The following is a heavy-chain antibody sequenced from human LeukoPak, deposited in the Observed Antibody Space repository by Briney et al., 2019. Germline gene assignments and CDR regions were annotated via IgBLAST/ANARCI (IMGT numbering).Heavy chain of an antibody. CDR1: GFTFNRYW. CDR3: VRHNYGYDY. CDR2: SHNDGNSV. D-gene: IGHD3-10*01. Sequence: GGSLRLSCAASGFTFNRYWMHWVRQVPGKEVVWVSHSHNDGNSVSYVDSVKGRFTVSRDNAKNTLYLQMNRLRAEDTAVYYCVRHNYGYDYWGQGTLVTVSS. J-gene: IGHJ4*02. V-gene: IGHV3-74*01.